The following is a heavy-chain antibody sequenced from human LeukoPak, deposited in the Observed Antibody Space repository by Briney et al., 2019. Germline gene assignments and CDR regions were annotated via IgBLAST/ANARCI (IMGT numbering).Heavy chain of an antibody. J-gene: IGHJ6*04. Sequence: SETLSLTRTVSVGSISSGDYYWSWIRQPPGKGLEWIGYIYYSGSTYYNPSLKSRVTISVDTSKNQFSLKLSSVTAADTAVYYCARIYCSSTSCYNENWFDPWGKGTTVTVSS. V-gene: IGHV4-30-4*08. D-gene: IGHD2-2*02. CDR1: VGSISSGDYY. CDR2: IYYSGST. CDR3: ARIYCSSTSCYNENWFDP.